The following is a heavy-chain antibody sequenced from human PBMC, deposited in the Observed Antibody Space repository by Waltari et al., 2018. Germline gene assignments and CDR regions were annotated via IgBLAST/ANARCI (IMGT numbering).Heavy chain of an antibody. V-gene: IGHV3-23*01. CDR2: ISGSGGST. CDR3: AKGEYCSSTSCYTYYGMDV. Sequence: EVQLLESGGGLVQPGGSLRLSCAASGFPFSSYAMSWVRQAPGKGLEWVSAISGSGGSTYYADSVKGRFTISRDNSKNTLYLQMNSLRAEDTAVYYCAKGEYCSSTSCYTYYGMDVWGQGTTVTVSS. CDR1: GFPFSSYA. D-gene: IGHD2-2*02. J-gene: IGHJ6*02.